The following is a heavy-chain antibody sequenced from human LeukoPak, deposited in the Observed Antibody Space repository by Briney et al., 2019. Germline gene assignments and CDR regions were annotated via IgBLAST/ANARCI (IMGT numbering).Heavy chain of an antibody. V-gene: IGHV3-21*01. CDR1: GFTFSSYS. CDR3: ASGYGRARASDY. D-gene: IGHD1-26*01. J-gene: IGHJ4*02. Sequence: PGGSLRLSCAASGFTFSSYSMNWIRQAPGKGLEWISSISSSGTYIYYADSVKGRFTISRDNAKNSPYLQMNSLRAEDTAVYYCASGYGRARASDYWGQGTLVTVSS. CDR2: ISSSGTYI.